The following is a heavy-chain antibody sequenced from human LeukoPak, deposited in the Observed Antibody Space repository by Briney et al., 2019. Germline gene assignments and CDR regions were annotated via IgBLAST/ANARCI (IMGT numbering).Heavy chain of an antibody. J-gene: IGHJ6*03. D-gene: IGHD2-2*01. Sequence: ASVKVSCKXSGYTFTSYNINWVRQAPGQGLEWMAWMHPNNGDTGYSQKFQDRVTVTSNTSISTAYMELRSLTSEDTAVYYCARELIVLEPAARRYNYYMDVWGIGTTVSVFS. V-gene: IGHV1-8*03. CDR2: MHPNNGDT. CDR3: ARELIVLEPAARRYNYYMDV. CDR1: GYTFTSYN.